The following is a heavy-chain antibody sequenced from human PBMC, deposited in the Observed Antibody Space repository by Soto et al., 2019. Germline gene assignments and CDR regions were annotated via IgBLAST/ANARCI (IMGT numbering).Heavy chain of an antibody. CDR1: GFTFSSYA. CDR2: ISYDGSNK. CDR3: ARVGEQESFDS. Sequence: HPGGSLRLSCAASGFTFSSYAIHWVRQAPGKGLEWVAVISYDGSNKYYADSVKGRFTISRENSKNTLYLQMNSLRAEDTAVYYCARVGEQESFDSWGQGTLVTVSS. V-gene: IGHV3-30-3*01. J-gene: IGHJ4*02. D-gene: IGHD3-10*01.